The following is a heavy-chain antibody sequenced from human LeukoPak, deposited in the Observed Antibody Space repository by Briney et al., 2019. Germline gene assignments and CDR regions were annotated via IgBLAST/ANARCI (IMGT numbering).Heavy chain of an antibody. J-gene: IGHJ4*02. CDR1: GFTFSSYA. V-gene: IGHV3-21*06. CDR2: ISSSGGYI. CDR3: ARLRDTVTSASDY. D-gene: IGHD4-17*01. Sequence: GGSLRLSCAASGFTFSSYAMHWVRQAPGKGLEWVSTISSSGGYIYYADSVKGRFAISRDTAKNSLYLQMTSLRVEDTAVYNCARLRDTVTSASDYWGQGTLVTVSS.